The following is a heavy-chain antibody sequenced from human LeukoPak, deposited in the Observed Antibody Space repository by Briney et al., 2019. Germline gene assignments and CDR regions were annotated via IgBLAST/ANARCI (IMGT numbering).Heavy chain of an antibody. D-gene: IGHD3-22*01. Sequence: TGGSLRLSCAASGFTFGNYWMNWVRQAPGKGLQWVANIQEAGSEKYYVDSVKGRFTISRDNAKNSLYLQMNSLRAEDTAVYYCARVPYDSSGYYMGGDYWGQGTLVTVSS. CDR1: GFTFGNYW. V-gene: IGHV3-7*01. CDR3: ARVPYDSSGYYMGGDY. J-gene: IGHJ4*02. CDR2: IQEAGSEK.